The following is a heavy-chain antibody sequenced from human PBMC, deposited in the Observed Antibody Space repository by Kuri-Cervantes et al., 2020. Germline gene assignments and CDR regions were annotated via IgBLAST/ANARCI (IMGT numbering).Heavy chain of an antibody. CDR1: GYTFTGYY. Sequence: ASVKVSCKASGYTFTGYYMHWVRQAPGQGLEWMGIINPSGGSTSYAQKFQGRVTMTRDTSTSTVYMELSSLRSEDTAVYYCAADGYSSGWYGYWGQGTLVTVSS. CDR2: INPSGGST. CDR3: AADGYSSGWYGY. V-gene: IGHV1-46*01. D-gene: IGHD6-19*01. J-gene: IGHJ4*02.